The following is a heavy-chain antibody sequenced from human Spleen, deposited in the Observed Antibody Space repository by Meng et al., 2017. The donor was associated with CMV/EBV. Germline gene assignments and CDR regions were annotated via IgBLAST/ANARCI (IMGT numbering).Heavy chain of an antibody. CDR1: GYTFTSYG. CDR2: ISAYNGNT. Sequence: ASVKVSCKASGYTFTSYGISWVRQAPGQGLEWMGWISAYNGNTNYAQKLQGRVTMTTDTSTSTAYMELRSLRSDDTAVYYCARDLTRSGYDSGRYYFDYWGQGTLVTVSS. J-gene: IGHJ4*02. CDR3: ARDLTRSGYDSGRYYFDY. V-gene: IGHV1-18*01. D-gene: IGHD5-12*01.